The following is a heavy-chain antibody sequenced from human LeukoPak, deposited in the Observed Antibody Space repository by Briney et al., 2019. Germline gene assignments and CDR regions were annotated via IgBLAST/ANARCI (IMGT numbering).Heavy chain of an antibody. CDR2: IYYSGST. V-gene: IGHV4-31*03. D-gene: IGHD2-15*01. CDR3: ARADCSGGSCYPDFDY. Sequence: PSGTLSLTCTVSGGSISSGTDYWSWIRQHPGRGLEWIGYIYYSGSTYYNPSLKSRVTISVDTSKNQFSLKLRSVTAADTAVYFCARADCSGGSCYPDFDYWGQGTLVTVSS. CDR1: GGSISSGTDY. J-gene: IGHJ4*02.